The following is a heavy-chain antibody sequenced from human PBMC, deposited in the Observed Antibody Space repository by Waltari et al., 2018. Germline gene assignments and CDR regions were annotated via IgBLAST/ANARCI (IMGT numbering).Heavy chain of an antibody. CDR1: GYILSNYW. Sequence: EVQFVQSGAEVKKPGESLRISCQVSGYILSNYWISWVRQMPGKGLEWMGRIDPSDSYIDYSPSFEGHVTISTDRSITTVYLQWSSLRASDSAMYYCARHISGNRYAIDYWGQGTLVTVSS. V-gene: IGHV5-10-1*03. J-gene: IGHJ4*02. D-gene: IGHD3-3*02. CDR2: IDPSDSYI. CDR3: ARHISGNRYAIDY.